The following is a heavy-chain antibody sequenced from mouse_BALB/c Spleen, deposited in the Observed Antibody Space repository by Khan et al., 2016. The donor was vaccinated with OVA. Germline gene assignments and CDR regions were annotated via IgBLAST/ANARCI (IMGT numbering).Heavy chain of an antibody. CDR3: ARTARIKY. D-gene: IGHD1-2*01. V-gene: IGHV3-2*02. J-gene: IGHJ2*01. Sequence: EVELVESGPGLVKPSQSLSLTCTVTGYSFTSGYGWNWIRQFPGNILEWMGYISYSGSTNYNPTFKSRISITRDTSKNQFFLQLNSVTTEDTATYYCARTARIKYWGQGTTLTVSS. CDR2: ISYSGST. CDR1: GYSFTSGYG.